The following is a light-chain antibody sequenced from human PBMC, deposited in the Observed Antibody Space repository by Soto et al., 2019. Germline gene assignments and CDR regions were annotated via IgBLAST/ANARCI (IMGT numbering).Light chain of an antibody. Sequence: DIQMTQSPSTLSASVGDRVTITCQASHDIDNYLNWYQQKPGKAPKLLIYVASNLETGVPSRFSGSGSGTDFSLTITSLQPEDIATYYCQQYDNLPYTFGQGTKVDIK. CDR1: HDIDNY. V-gene: IGKV1-33*01. CDR3: QQYDNLPYT. CDR2: VAS. J-gene: IGKJ2*01.